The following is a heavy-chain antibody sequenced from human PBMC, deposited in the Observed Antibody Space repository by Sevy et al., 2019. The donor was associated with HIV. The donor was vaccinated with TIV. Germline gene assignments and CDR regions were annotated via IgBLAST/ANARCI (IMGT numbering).Heavy chain of an antibody. CDR2: LSFGCGEI. J-gene: IGHJ4*02. Sequence: GGSLRLSCAASGFTFSKYSMSWVRQPPGKGLGWVSTLSFGCGEINYADSVKGRFTIARENSKSSVYLQMNNLRPEDTDVYYCAREGCTKPHDYWGQGTLVTVSS. CDR3: AREGCTKPHDY. CDR1: GFTFSKYS. V-gene: IGHV3-23*01. D-gene: IGHD2-8*01.